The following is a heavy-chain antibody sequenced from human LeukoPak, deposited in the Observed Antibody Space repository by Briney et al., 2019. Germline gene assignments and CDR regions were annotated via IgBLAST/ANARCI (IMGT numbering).Heavy chain of an antibody. V-gene: IGHV3-33*01. CDR3: ARDSSSSWYLGGFDY. Sequence: GGSLRLSCSASGFTFSSYGMHWVRQAPGKGLEWVAVIWYDGSNKYCADSVKGRFTISRDNSKNTLYLQMNSLRAEDTAVYYCARDSSSSWYLGGFDYWGQGTLVTVSS. D-gene: IGHD6-13*01. CDR2: IWYDGSNK. J-gene: IGHJ4*02. CDR1: GFTFSSYG.